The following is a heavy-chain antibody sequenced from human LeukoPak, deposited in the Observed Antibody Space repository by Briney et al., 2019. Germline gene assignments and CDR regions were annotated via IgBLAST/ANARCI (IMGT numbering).Heavy chain of an antibody. V-gene: IGHV4-59*01. CDR1: GGSISSYY. D-gene: IGHD4-23*01. CDR2: IYYSGST. CDR3: ARLGGNHYYYYYYMDV. Sequence: SETLSLTCTVSGGSISSYYWSWIRQPPGKGLEWTGYIYYSGSTNYNPSLKSRVTISVDTSKNQFSLKLSSVTAADTAVYYCARLGGNHYYYYYYMDVWGKGTTVTVSS. J-gene: IGHJ6*03.